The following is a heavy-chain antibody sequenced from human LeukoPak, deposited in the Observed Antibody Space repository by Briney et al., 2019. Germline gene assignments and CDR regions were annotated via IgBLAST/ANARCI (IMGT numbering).Heavy chain of an antibody. CDR2: IYYSGST. J-gene: IGHJ4*02. V-gene: IGHV4-39*07. CDR1: GGSISSSSYY. Sequence: PSETLSLTCTVSGGSISSSSYYWGWIRQPPGKGVEWIGSIYYSGSTYYNPSLKSRVTISVDTSKNQFSLKLSSVTAADTAVYYCARWGIQLWLFDYWGQGTLVTVSS. CDR3: ARWGIQLWLFDY. D-gene: IGHD5-18*01.